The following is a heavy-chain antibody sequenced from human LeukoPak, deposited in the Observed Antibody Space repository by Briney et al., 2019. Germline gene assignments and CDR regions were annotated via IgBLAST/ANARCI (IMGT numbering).Heavy chain of an antibody. CDR3: ARDWSFDSDDYYLYGFDI. CDR1: GFSFNSYW. V-gene: IGHV3-7*01. J-gene: IGHJ3*02. CDR2: IRQDGSER. D-gene: IGHD3-22*01. Sequence: GGSLRLSCAASGFSFNSYWMSWVRQAPGTGLEWVANIRQDGSERYYADSLKGRFTISRDNAKNSLYLQMNSLRAEDTAMYYCARDWSFDSDDYYLYGFDIWGQGTRVTVSS.